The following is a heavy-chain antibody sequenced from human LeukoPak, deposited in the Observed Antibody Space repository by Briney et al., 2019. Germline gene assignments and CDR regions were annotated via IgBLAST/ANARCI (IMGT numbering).Heavy chain of an antibody. D-gene: IGHD2-21*02. CDR2: ISGSGGST. J-gene: IGHJ4*02. CDR3: ARDGGEIAYCGGDCYSPTPFFDY. CDR1: GFTFSSYA. Sequence: GGSLRLSCAASGFTFSSYAMSWVRQAPGKGLEWVSAISGSGGSTYYADSVKGRFTISRDNAKNSLYLQMNSLRAEDTALYHCARDGGEIAYCGGDCYSPTPFFDYWGQGTLVTVSS. V-gene: IGHV3-23*01.